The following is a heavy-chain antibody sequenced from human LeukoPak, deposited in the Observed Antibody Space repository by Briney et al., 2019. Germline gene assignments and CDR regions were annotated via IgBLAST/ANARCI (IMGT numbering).Heavy chain of an antibody. CDR3: ATTGLLGDIP. D-gene: IGHD2-21*01. CDR2: ISKNGKTI. J-gene: IGHJ5*02. Sequence: GGSLRLSCAASGFTVSDYYMSWIRQAPGKGLEWLSYISKNGKTIYYADSVKGRFTISRDNARKSVYLQMNSLRAEDTAVYYCATTGLLGDIPWGQGTLVTVSS. CDR1: GFTVSDYY. V-gene: IGHV3-11*01.